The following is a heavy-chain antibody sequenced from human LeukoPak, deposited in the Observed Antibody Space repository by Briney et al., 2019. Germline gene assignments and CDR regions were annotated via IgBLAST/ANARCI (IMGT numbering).Heavy chain of an antibody. J-gene: IGHJ4*02. D-gene: IGHD5-12*01. V-gene: IGHV4-59*01. CDR1: GGSISSYY. CDR2: IYYSGST. CDR3: ASLGRGYSGYDY. Sequence: SETLSLTCTVSGGSISSYYWSWIRQPPGKGLEWIGYIYYSGSTNCNPSLKSRVTISVDTSKNQFSLKLSSVTAADTAVYYCASLGRGYSGYDYWGQGTLATVSS.